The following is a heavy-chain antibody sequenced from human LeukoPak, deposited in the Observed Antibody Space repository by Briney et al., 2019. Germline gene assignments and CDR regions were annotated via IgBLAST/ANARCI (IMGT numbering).Heavy chain of an antibody. D-gene: IGHD3-22*01. CDR1: GFTFSSYW. CDR2: INSDGSST. Sequence: PWGSLSLSCAASGFTFSSYWMYWVSQAPGRGVVWVSRINSDGSSTSYADSVKGRFTISIDTAKNTLYLQMSSVRAADTAVYYCARDVRIFRGYSQDNWGQGTLVTVSS. CDR3: ARDVRIFRGYSQDN. J-gene: IGHJ4*02. V-gene: IGHV3-74*01.